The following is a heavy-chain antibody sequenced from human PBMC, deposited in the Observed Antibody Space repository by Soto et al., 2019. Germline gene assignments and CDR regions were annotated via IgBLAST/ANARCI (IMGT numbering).Heavy chain of an antibody. CDR2: IYYSGST. Sequence: SETLSLTCTVSGGSISSGDYYWSWIRHPQGKGLEWIGYIYYSGSTYYNPSLKSRVTISVDTSKNQFSLKLSSVTAADTAVYYCARETAADDDGGGSYRLSYYFDDRGQGTLVTVFS. V-gene: IGHV4-30-4*01. D-gene: IGHD3-16*02. J-gene: IGHJ4*02. CDR3: ARETAADDDGGGSYRLSYYFDD. CDR1: GGSISSGDYY.